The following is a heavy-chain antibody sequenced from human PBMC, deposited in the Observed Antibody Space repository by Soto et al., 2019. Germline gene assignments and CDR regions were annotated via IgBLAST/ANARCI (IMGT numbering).Heavy chain of an antibody. CDR2: VYHTGRT. V-gene: IGHV4-61*01. CDR3: ARQRTSVVTQAYFDV. J-gene: IGHJ4*02. D-gene: IGHD2-21*02. CDR1: GGSFKSGSYS. Sequence: SETLALTCTVSGGSFKSGSYSWSWIRQPPGKGLEWIGYVYHTGRTSYNPSLKSRVSISMDTSKNQFSLNLDSVTAADTALYFCARQRTSVVTQAYFDVWGPGSLVT.